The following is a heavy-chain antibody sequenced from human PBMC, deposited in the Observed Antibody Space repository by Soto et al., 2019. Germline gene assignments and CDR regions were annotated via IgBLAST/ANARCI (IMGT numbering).Heavy chain of an antibody. CDR3: TTDPTYYDILTGYYYYGMDV. J-gene: IGHJ6*02. D-gene: IGHD3-9*01. V-gene: IGHV3-15*07. Sequence: GGSLRLSCAASGFTFSNAWMNWVRQAPGKGLEWVGRIKSKTDGGTTDYAAPVKGRFTISRDDSKNTLYLQMNSLKTEDTAVYYCTTDPTYYDILTGYYYYGMDVWGQGTTVTVSS. CDR1: GFTFSNAW. CDR2: IKSKTDGGTT.